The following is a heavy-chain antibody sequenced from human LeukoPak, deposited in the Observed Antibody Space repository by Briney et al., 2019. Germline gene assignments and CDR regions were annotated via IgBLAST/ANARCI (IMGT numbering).Heavy chain of an antibody. CDR3: AKDLGYNYLFDY. J-gene: IGHJ4*02. V-gene: IGHV3-23*01. Sequence: GGSLRLSCAASGFTFSSYGMSWVRQAPGKGLEWVSAISGSGGSTYYADSVKGRFTISRDNSKKKLFLQMNSLRAEDTAVYYCAKDLGYNYLFDYWGQGTLVTVSS. D-gene: IGHD5-18*01. CDR1: GFTFSSYG. CDR2: ISGSGGST.